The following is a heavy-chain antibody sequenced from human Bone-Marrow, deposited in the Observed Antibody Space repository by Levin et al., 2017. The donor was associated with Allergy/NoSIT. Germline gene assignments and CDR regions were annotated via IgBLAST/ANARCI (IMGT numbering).Heavy chain of an antibody. CDR1: GFTFSSYS. Sequence: GESLKISCAASGFTFSSYSMNWVRQAPGKGLEWVSYISSSSSTIYYADSVKGRFTISRDNAKNSLYLQMNSLRDEDTAVYYCARAAYSSGWYEFDYWGQGTLVTVSS. CDR2: ISSSSSTI. CDR3: ARAAYSSGWYEFDY. J-gene: IGHJ4*02. D-gene: IGHD6-19*01. V-gene: IGHV3-48*02.